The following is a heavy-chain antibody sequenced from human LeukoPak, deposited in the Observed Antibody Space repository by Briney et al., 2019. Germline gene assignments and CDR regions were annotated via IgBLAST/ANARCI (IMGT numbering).Heavy chain of an antibody. V-gene: IGHV2-70*04. CDR3: ARGSGYSRFDY. J-gene: IGHJ4*02. D-gene: IGHD3-22*01. CDR1: GFSLTTTGMR. CDR2: IDWDDDK. Sequence: SGPALVKPTQTLTLTCTFSGFSLTTTGMRVMWIRQPPGKALEWLARIDWDDDKFYSASLKTRLTISKDTYKNQVVLTMTNMDPVDTATYYCARGSGYSRFDYWGQGPLVTVSS.